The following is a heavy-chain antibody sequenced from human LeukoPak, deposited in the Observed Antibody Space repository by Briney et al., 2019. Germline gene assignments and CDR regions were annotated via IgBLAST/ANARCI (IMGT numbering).Heavy chain of an antibody. V-gene: IGHV3-73*01. CDR3: TRFNRVVPAADNRDYYYMDV. D-gene: IGHD2-2*01. Sequence: GGSLRLSCAASGFTFSGSAMHWVRQASGKGLEWVGRIRRKANSYVTAYAASVKGRFTISRDDSKNTAYLQMNSLKTEDTAVYYCTRFNRVVPAADNRDYYYMDVWGKGTTVTVSS. CDR2: IRRKANSYVT. CDR1: GFTFSGSA. J-gene: IGHJ6*03.